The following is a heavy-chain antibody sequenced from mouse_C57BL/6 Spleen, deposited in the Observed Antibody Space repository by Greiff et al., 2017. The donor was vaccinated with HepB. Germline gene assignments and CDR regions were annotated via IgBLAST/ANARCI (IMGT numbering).Heavy chain of an antibody. D-gene: IGHD1-1*01. CDR1: GFTFNTYA. Sequence: EVKLVESGGGLVQPKGSLKLSCAASGFTFNTYAMHWVRQAPGKGLEWVARIRSKSSNYATYYADSVKDRFTISRDDSQSMLYLQMNNLKTEDTAMYYCVRMGHYYYGSSYDWYFDVWGTGTTVTVSS. J-gene: IGHJ1*03. V-gene: IGHV10-3*01. CDR2: IRSKSSNYAT. CDR3: VRMGHYYYGSSYDWYFDV.